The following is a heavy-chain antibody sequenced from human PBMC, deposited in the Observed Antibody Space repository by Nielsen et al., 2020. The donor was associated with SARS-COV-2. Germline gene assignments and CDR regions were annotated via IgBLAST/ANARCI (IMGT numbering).Heavy chain of an antibody. D-gene: IGHD2-15*01. CDR1: GYTFTSYY. CDR3: AREMRGPPTYPLALGYYYYYYMDV. CDR2: INPSGGST. J-gene: IGHJ6*03. Sequence: ASVKVSCKASGYTFTSYYMHWVRQAPGQGLEWMGIINPSGGSTSYAQKFQGRVTMTRDTSTSTVYMELSSLRSEDTAVYYCAREMRGPPTYPLALGYYYYYYMDVWGKGTTVTVSS. V-gene: IGHV1-46*01.